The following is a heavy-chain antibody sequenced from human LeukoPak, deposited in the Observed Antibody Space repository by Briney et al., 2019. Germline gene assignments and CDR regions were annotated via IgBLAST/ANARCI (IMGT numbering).Heavy chain of an antibody. CDR1: GYTFPNYG. D-gene: IGHD3-3*01. CDR2: ISTYNGDT. Sequence: ASVKVSCKASGYTFPNYGISWVRQAPGQGLEWMGWISTYNGDTNYAQKLQGRVTMTTDTSTNTAYMELRSLRSDDTAVYYCIRGVDFWSGYYFDPWGQGTLVTVSS. J-gene: IGHJ5*02. V-gene: IGHV1-18*01. CDR3: IRGVDFWSGYYFDP.